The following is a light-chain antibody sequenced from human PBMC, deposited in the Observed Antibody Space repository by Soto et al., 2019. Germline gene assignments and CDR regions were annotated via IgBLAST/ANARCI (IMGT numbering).Light chain of an antibody. J-gene: IGKJ5*01. CDR1: QDISNY. V-gene: IGKV1-33*01. Sequence: DIQMTQSPSSLSASVGDRVTITCQASQDISNYLNWYQQKPGKAPKLLIYDASNLETGVPSRFSGSGSVTDFNFTISSLQPEDIATYYCQQYDNLPLTCGQGTRLEIK. CDR2: DAS. CDR3: QQYDNLPLT.